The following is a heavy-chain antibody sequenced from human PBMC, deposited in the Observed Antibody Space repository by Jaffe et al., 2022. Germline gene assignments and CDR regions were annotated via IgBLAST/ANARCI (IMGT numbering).Heavy chain of an antibody. D-gene: IGHD6-19*01. Sequence: QVHLVQSGADVKKPGASVKVSCKASGYTFTSYGITWVRQAPGQGPEWMGWINVYNGNTNYAQKFQGRVSMTTDTSTSTAYMELRSLTSDDTALYFCARFVSGFYYYFDFWGQGTLVTVSS. CDR3: ARFVSGFYYYFDF. V-gene: IGHV1-18*01. CDR1: GYTFTSYG. J-gene: IGHJ4*02. CDR2: INVYNGNT.